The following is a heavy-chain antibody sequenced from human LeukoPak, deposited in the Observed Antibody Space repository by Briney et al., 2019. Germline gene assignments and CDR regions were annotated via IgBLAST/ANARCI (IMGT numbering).Heavy chain of an antibody. CDR3: AKTSHPQSTYYDFWSGYYKGAYYYYGMDV. V-gene: IGHV3-30*18. Sequence: GGSLRLSCAASGFTFSSYGMHWVRQAPGKGLEWVAVISYDGSNKYYADSVKGRFTISRDNSKNTLYLQMNSLRAEDTAVYYCAKTSHPQSTYYDFWSGYYKGAYYYYGMDVWGQGTTVTVSS. D-gene: IGHD3-3*01. CDR1: GFTFSSYG. J-gene: IGHJ6*02. CDR2: ISYDGSNK.